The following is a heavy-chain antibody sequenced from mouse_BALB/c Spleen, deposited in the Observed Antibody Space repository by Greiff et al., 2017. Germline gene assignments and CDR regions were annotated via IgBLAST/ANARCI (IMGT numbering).Heavy chain of an antibody. Sequence: EVKLVESGGGLVKPGGSLKLSCAASGFTFSDYYMYWVRQTPEKRLEWVATISDGGSYTYYPDSVKGRFTISRDNAKNNLYLQMSSLKSEDTAMYYCARDSGITTYYYAMDYWGQGTSVTVSS. CDR3: ARDSGITTYYYAMDY. CDR2: ISDGGSYT. J-gene: IGHJ4*01. V-gene: IGHV5-4*02. D-gene: IGHD2-4*01. CDR1: GFTFSDYY.